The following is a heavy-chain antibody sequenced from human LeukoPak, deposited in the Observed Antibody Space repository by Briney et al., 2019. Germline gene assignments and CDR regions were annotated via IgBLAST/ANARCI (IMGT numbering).Heavy chain of an antibody. J-gene: IGHJ6*02. CDR2: IWYDGSNK. Sequence: PGGSLRLSCAASGFTFSSYGMHWVRQAPGKGLEWVAVIWYDGSNKYYADSVKGRFTISRDNSKNTLYLQMNSLRAEDTAVYYCARDHRTRDYYYYGMDVWGQGTTVTVSS. V-gene: IGHV3-33*01. CDR1: GFTFSSYG. CDR3: ARDHRTRDYYYYGMDV. D-gene: IGHD1-14*01.